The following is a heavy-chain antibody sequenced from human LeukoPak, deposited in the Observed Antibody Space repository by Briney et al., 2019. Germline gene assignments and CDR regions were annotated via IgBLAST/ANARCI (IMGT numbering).Heavy chain of an antibody. Sequence: SGTLSLTCTVSGCSISSYYWSSIRQPAGKGLEWIGRIYTSGSTNYNPSLKSRVAMSVDTSKNQFSLKLSSVTAADTAVYYCARGIYGSGSYYNGGWYFDLWGRGTLVTVSS. CDR1: GCSISSYY. J-gene: IGHJ2*01. V-gene: IGHV4-4*07. CDR2: IYTSGST. D-gene: IGHD3-10*01. CDR3: ARGIYGSGSYYNGGWYFDL.